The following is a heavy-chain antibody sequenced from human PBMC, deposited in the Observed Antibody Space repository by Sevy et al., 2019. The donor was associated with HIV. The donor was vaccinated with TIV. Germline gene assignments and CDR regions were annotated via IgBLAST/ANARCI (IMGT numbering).Heavy chain of an antibody. V-gene: IGHV3-30*01. CDR2: ISHGGSYE. CDR1: GFAFRDSA. Sequence: GGCLRLSCEASGFAFRDSAIHWVRQSPGKGLEWVALISHGGSYEYYVDSVKGRFTVSSDRSKNILYLQMDSLRAEDTAVYYCARMVSGRLRWELIKENAFDIWGQGTAVTVSS. CDR3: ARMVSGRLRWELIKENAFDI. J-gene: IGHJ3*02. D-gene: IGHD4-17*01.